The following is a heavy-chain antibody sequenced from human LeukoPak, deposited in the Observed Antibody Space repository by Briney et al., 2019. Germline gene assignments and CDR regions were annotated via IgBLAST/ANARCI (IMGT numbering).Heavy chain of an antibody. V-gene: IGHV1-69*02. Sequence: ASVKVSCKASGGTFSSYTISWVRQAPGQGLEWMGRIIRILGIANYAQKFQGRVTITADESTSTAYMELSSLRSEDTAVYYCAAWVDTAMEEDYYYYMDVWGKGTTVTVSS. CDR2: IIRILGIA. J-gene: IGHJ6*03. CDR3: AAWVDTAMEEDYYYYMDV. CDR1: GGTFSSYT. D-gene: IGHD5-18*01.